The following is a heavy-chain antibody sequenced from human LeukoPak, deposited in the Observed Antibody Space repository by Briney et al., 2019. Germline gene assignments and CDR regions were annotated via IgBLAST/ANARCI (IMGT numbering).Heavy chain of an antibody. CDR1: GFPSSDYY. V-gene: IGHV3-11*05. J-gene: IGHJ1*01. CDR2: ISSDSSYT. CDR3: AREFGLITSH. Sequence: GGSLRLSCAVSGFPSSDYYMSWIRQAPGKGMECVSYISSDSSYTNYADSVRGRFTISRDNSKNTLYLQMNSLRAEDTAVYYCAREFGLITSHWGQGTLVTVSS. D-gene: IGHD3/OR15-3a*01.